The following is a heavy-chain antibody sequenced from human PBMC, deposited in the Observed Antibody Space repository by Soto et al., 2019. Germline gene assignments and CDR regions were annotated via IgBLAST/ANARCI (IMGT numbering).Heavy chain of an antibody. V-gene: IGHV4-30-4*01. CDR3: AREAAEAVGDGYWCDP. Sequence: QVQLQESGPGLVKPSQTLSLTCTVSGGSISSGDYYWSWIRQPPGKGLEWIGYIYYSGSTYYNPSLKSRDTVSVDTSKNQFSLKLSSVTAADTAVYYCAREAAEAVGDGYWCDPWGQGTLVTVSS. D-gene: IGHD6-19*01. CDR2: IYYSGST. CDR1: GGSISSGDYY. J-gene: IGHJ5*02.